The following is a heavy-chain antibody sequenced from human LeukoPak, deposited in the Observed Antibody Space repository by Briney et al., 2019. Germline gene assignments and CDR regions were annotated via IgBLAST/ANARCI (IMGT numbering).Heavy chain of an antibody. Sequence: SETLSLTCTVSGDSISPYCWSWIRQPPGKGLEWIGYVYYSGSTNYNPSLESRVTISLDTSKRQFALNLNPVTAADTAVYYCARGVYSSAWSYDYWGQGTLVTVSS. CDR1: GDSISPYC. J-gene: IGHJ4*02. CDR3: ARGVYSSAWSYDY. CDR2: VYYSGST. V-gene: IGHV4-59*01. D-gene: IGHD6-19*01.